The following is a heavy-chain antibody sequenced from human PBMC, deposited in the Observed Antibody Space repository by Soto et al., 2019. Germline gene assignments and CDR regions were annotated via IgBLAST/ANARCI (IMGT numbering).Heavy chain of an antibody. CDR1: GFTFSNYA. V-gene: IGHV3-64D*08. Sequence: GGSLRLSCAASGFTFSNYAMHWVRQAPGKGLEYVSGININGGNTYYVDSVKGRFTVSRDNSKNTLYLQMSSLRAEDTAVYYCVKCGDQQLARYSFDSWGQGTLVTVSS. J-gene: IGHJ4*02. D-gene: IGHD5-18*01. CDR3: VKCGDQQLARYSFDS. CDR2: ININGGNT.